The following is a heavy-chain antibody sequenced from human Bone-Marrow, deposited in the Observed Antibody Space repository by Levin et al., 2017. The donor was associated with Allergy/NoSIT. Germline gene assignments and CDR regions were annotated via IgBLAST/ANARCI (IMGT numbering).Heavy chain of an antibody. CDR2: IYYSGTT. D-gene: IGHD6-19*01. J-gene: IGHJ6*03. CDR1: GGSISSTSYC. CDR3: ARQSGWAQNHSYMDA. Sequence: SETLSLTCTVSGGSISSTSYCWGWIRQPPGKGLEWIGSIYYSGTTYYKPSLKSRVTVSVDTSKNQFSLRLTSVTAADTAVYYCARQSGWAQNHSYMDAWRKGTTVTVSS. V-gene: IGHV4-39*01.